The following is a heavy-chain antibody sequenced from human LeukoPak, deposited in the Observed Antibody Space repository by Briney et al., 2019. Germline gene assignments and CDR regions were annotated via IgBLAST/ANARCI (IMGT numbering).Heavy chain of an antibody. V-gene: IGHV1-2*02. J-gene: IGHJ4*02. CDR3: AREESERATISLFDY. Sequence: GASVKVSCKASGYTFTGYYMHWVRQAPGQGLEWMGWINPNSGGTNYAQKFQGRVTMTRDTSISTAYMELSRLRSDDTAVYYCAREESERATISLFDYWGQGTLVTVSS. CDR2: INPNSGGT. CDR1: GYTFTGYY. D-gene: IGHD5-24*01.